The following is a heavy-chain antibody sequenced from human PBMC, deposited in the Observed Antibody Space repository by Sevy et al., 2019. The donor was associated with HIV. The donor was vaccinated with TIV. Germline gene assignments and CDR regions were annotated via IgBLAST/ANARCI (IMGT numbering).Heavy chain of an antibody. V-gene: IGHV3-23*01. D-gene: IGHD3-22*01. CDR3: AKALHSVEYDRSGYYYAGSPDY. CDR1: GFTFSSYA. Sequence: GGSLRLSCAASGFTFSSYAMSWVRQAPGKGLEWVSAISGSGGSTYYADSVKGRFTISRDNSKNTLYLPMNSLRAEDTAVSYCAKALHSVEYDRSGYYYAGSPDYWGQGTLVTVSS. J-gene: IGHJ4*02. CDR2: ISGSGGST.